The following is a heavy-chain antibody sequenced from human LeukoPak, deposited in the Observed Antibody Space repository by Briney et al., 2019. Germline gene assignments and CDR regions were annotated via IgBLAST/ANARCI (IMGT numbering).Heavy chain of an antibody. J-gene: IGHJ4*02. V-gene: IGHV4-61*01. D-gene: IGHD6-13*01. CDR3: ARGAAAGKVPDY. Sequence: SQTLSLTCAVSGGSISSGSYSWSWIRQPPGKGLEWIGYIYYSGSTNYNPSLKSRVTISVDTSKNQFSLKLSSVTAADTAVYYCARGAAAGKVPDYWGQGTLVTVSS. CDR2: IYYSGST. CDR1: GGSISSGSYS.